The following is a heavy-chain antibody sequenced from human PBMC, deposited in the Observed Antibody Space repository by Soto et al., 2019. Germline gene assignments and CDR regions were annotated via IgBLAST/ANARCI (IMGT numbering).Heavy chain of an antibody. CDR1: GFTFSSYG. CDR2: IWYDGSNK. V-gene: IGHV3-33*01. Sequence: QVQLVESGGGVVQPGRSLRLSCAASGFTFSSYGMHWVRQAPGKGLEWVAVIWYDGSNKNYADSVKGRFTISRDNSKNTLYLQMNSLRAEDTAVYYCARVRGTSKSYYYYGMDVWGQGTTVTVSS. D-gene: IGHD2-2*01. CDR3: ARVRGTSKSYYYYGMDV. J-gene: IGHJ6*02.